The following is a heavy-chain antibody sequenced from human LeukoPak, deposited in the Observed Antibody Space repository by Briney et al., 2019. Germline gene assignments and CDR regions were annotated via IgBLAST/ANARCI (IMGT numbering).Heavy chain of an antibody. Sequence: GGSLRLSCAASGFTFSSYAMHWVRQAPGKGLEWVAVTSYDGSNKYYADSVKGRFTISRDNSKNTLYLQMNSLRAEDTAVYYCARDSGDSSGYYYFDYWGQGTLVTVSS. J-gene: IGHJ4*02. D-gene: IGHD3-22*01. CDR1: GFTFSSYA. CDR2: TSYDGSNK. V-gene: IGHV3-30-3*01. CDR3: ARDSGDSSGYYYFDY.